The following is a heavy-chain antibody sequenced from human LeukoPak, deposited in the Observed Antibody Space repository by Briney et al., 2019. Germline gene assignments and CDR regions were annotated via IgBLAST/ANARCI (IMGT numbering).Heavy chain of an antibody. CDR2: IYYSGST. CDR3: ARVAARYVGMDV. D-gene: IGHD6-6*01. J-gene: IGHJ6*02. Sequence: SETLSLTCTVSAGSINNYYWSWIRQPPGKGLEWIGYIYYSGSTNYNPSLKSRVTISVDTSKKQVSLNLSFVTAADTAVYYCARVAARYVGMDVWGQGTTVTVSS. V-gene: IGHV4-59*01. CDR1: AGSINNYY.